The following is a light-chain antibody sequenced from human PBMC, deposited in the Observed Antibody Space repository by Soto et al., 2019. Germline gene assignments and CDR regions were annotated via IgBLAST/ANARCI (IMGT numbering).Light chain of an antibody. V-gene: IGKV3-20*01. Sequence: EIVLTQSPGTLSLSPGESATLSCRASQSVSSNSLAWYRRNPGQPPSLLIYGTSTRATGIPRRFSGSGSGTDFTLTITRLEPEDFAGYYCQQYGGSPPTFGQGTKVEVK. J-gene: IGKJ1*01. CDR1: QSVSSNS. CDR3: QQYGGSPPT. CDR2: GTS.